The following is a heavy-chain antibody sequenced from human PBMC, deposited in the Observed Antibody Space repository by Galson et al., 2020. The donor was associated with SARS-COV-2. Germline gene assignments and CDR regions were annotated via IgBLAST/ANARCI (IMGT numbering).Heavy chain of an antibody. Sequence: PGGSLRLSCAASGFTFSSYGMHWVRQAPGKGLEWVAVIWYDGSNKYYADSVKGRFTISRDNSKNTLYLQMNSLRAEDTAVYYCERDHLFGGADSVYWGQGTLVTVSS. D-gene: IGHD3-16*01. J-gene: IGHJ4*02. CDR2: IWYDGSNK. CDR3: ERDHLFGGADSVY. V-gene: IGHV3-33*01. CDR1: GFTFSSYG.